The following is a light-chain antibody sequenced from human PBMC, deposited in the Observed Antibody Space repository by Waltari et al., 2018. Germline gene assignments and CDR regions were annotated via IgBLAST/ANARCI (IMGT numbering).Light chain of an antibody. CDR2: GAS. J-gene: IGKJ4*01. CDR1: AIISNDH. V-gene: IGKV3-20*01. Sequence: EIVLTQFPDTLSLSPGERVALSCRASAIISNDHLSWYQQQPGQAPRLLIYGASRRATSVPDRFSGSGSGTDFTLTISRLEPEDFAVYYCHQYGSPPLTFGGGVKVEIK. CDR3: HQYGSPPLT.